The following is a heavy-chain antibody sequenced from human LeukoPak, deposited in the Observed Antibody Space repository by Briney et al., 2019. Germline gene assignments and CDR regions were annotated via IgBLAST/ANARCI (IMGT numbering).Heavy chain of an antibody. J-gene: IGHJ4*02. V-gene: IGHV4-30-4*08. D-gene: IGHD3-10*01. CDR2: IYYSGST. CDR3: ARDRYAEYGSVLDN. Sequence: SETLSLTCTVSGGSISSGDYYWSWIRQPPGKGLEWIGYIYYSGSTYCNPSLKSRVTISVDTSKNQFSLKLSSVTAADTAVYYCARDRYAEYGSVLDNWGQGTLVTVSS. CDR1: GGSISSGDYY.